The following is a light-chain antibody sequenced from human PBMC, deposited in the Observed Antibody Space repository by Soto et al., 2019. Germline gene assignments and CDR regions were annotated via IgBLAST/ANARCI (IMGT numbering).Light chain of an antibody. CDR1: SSNIGAGYD. CDR2: DNN. Sequence: QPVLTQPPSVSGAPGQRVTISCTGSSSNIGAGYDVHWYQQLPGTAPKLLIYDNNNRPSGVPDRFSGSKSGTSASLAITGLQAEDEADYYCQSYDNSLSVHVVFGGGTKLTVL. CDR3: QSYDNSLSVHVV. J-gene: IGLJ2*01. V-gene: IGLV1-40*01.